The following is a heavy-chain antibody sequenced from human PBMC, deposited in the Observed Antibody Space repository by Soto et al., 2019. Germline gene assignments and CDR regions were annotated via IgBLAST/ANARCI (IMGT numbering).Heavy chain of an antibody. CDR3: ARDRASGSFDY. J-gene: IGHJ4*02. Sequence: QVQLVQSGSESMQPGASVKVSCKGSGYNFNSHSINWLRQAPGQGLEWMGWINPNTGTPTYEQGFTGRFVFSGDTSVSTVYLQLFSLKADDSAVYYCARDRASGSFDYWGQGTLVTVSS. V-gene: IGHV7-4-1*01. CDR1: GYNFNSHS. CDR2: INPNTGTP. D-gene: IGHD1-26*01.